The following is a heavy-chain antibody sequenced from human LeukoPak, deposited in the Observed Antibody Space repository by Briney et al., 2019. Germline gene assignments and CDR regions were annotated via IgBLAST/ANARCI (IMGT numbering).Heavy chain of an antibody. J-gene: IGHJ5*02. CDR1: GYTFTGYY. V-gene: IGHV1-2*02. D-gene: IGHD2-2*01. CDR2: INPNSGGT. Sequence: ASVKVSCKASGYTFTGYYMHWVRQAPGQGLEWMGWINPNSGGTNYAQKFQGRVTMTGDTSISTAYMELSRLRSDDTAVYYCARAGIVVVHYEDWEWFDPWGQGTLVTVSS. CDR3: ARAGIVVVHYEDWEWFDP.